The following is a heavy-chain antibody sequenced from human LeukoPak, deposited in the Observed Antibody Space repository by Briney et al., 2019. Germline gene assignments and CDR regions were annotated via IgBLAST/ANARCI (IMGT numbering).Heavy chain of an antibody. CDR3: AKDGDRNGMDV. CDR2: ISWNSGSI. D-gene: IGHD3-10*01. Sequence: GGSLRLSCAASGFTFSNYWMHWVRQAPGKGLEWVSGISWNSGSIGYADSVKGRFTISRDNAKNSLYLQMNSLRAEDTALYYCAKDGDRNGMDVWGQGTTVTVSS. CDR1: GFTFSNYW. J-gene: IGHJ6*02. V-gene: IGHV3-9*01.